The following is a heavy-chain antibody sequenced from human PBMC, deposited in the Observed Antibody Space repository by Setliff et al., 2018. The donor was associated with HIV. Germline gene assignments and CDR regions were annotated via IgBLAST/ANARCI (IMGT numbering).Heavy chain of an antibody. J-gene: IGHJ4*02. Sequence: SETLSLTCAVFGGSFSGHYWSWIRQPPGKGLEYIGEINHSGNTNYNPSLKSRVTMSVDMSKNQFSLKLSSVTAADTAVYYCARIWGDSSRQDYWGQGTLVTVSS. V-gene: IGHV4-34*10. D-gene: IGHD6-6*01. CDR2: INHSGNT. CDR1: GGSFSGHY. CDR3: ARIWGDSSRQDY.